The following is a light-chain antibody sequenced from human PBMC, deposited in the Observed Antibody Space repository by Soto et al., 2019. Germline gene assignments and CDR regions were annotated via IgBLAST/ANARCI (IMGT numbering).Light chain of an antibody. CDR1: QSVTSSF. CDR2: SAS. J-gene: IGKJ4*01. Sequence: EIVLTQSPGTLSLSPGERATLSCRASQSVTSSFLAWYQQKPGQAPRLLIYSASHRATGIPDRFSGSESGTDFTLTIRRLEPEDFAVYYCKQRSNWPLTFGGGTKVDIK. V-gene: IGKV3D-20*02. CDR3: KQRSNWPLT.